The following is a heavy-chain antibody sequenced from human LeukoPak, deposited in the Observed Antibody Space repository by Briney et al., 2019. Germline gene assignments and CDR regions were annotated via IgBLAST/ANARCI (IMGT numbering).Heavy chain of an antibody. CDR1: GGSISNYY. V-gene: IGHV4-59*01. CDR2: IYYSGTT. D-gene: IGHD6-13*01. J-gene: IGHJ4*02. CDR3: ARGVYIAAAQYGY. Sequence: SETLSLTCTVSGGSISNYYWSWIRQPPGKGLEWIGYIYYSGTTNYSPSLKSRVTISVDTSKNQFSLKLNSVTAADTAVYYCARGVYIAAAQYGYWGQGTLVTVSS.